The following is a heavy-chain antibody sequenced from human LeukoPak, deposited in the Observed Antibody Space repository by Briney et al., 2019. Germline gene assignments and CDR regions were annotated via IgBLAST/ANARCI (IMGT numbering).Heavy chain of an antibody. J-gene: IGHJ4*02. CDR3: ARGVLAGIPGQVTAMVHFDY. V-gene: IGHV4-34*01. Sequence: PSETLSLTCAVYGGSFSGYYWSWIRQPPGKGLEWIGEINHSGSTNYNPSLKSRVTISVDTSKNQFSLKLSSVTAADTAVYYCARGVLAGIPGQVTAMVHFDYWGQGTLVTVSS. D-gene: IGHD5-18*01. CDR2: INHSGST. CDR1: GGSFSGYY.